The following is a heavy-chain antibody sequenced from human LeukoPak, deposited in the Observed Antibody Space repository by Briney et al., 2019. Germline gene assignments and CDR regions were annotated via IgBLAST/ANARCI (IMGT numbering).Heavy chain of an antibody. CDR1: GFTFSSYA. CDR3: ARVDPSFDIVVVPAAPPGY. V-gene: IGHV3-30-3*01. D-gene: IGHD2-2*01. Sequence: PGRSLRLSCAASGFTFSSYAMHWARQAPGKGLEWVAVISYDGSNKYYADSVKSRFTISRDNSKNTLYLQMNSLRAEDTAVYYCARVDPSFDIVVVPAAPPGYWGQGTLVTVSS. CDR2: ISYDGSNK. J-gene: IGHJ4*02.